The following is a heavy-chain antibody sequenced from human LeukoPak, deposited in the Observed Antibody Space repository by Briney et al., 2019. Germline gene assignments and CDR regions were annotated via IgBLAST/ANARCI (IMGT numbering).Heavy chain of an antibody. CDR3: ARADVRYYYYYMDV. Sequence: SETLSLTCTVSGGSISSYYWSWIRQPAGKGLEWIGRIYTSGSTNYNPSLKSRVTISVDTSKNQFSLKLSSVTAADTAVYYCARADVRYYYYYMDVWGKGTTVTVSS. V-gene: IGHV4-4*07. J-gene: IGHJ6*03. D-gene: IGHD6-6*01. CDR2: IYTSGST. CDR1: GGSISSYY.